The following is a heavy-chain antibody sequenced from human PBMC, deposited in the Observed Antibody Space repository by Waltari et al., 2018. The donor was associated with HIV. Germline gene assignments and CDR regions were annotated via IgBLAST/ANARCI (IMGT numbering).Heavy chain of an antibody. CDR1: GFTFSSYS. V-gene: IGHV3-21*01. Sequence: EVQLVESGGGLVKPGGSLRLSCAASGFTFSSYSMNWVRQAPGKGREWVSSISSCSMYIYYADSVKGRFTISRDNAKNSLYLQMNSLRAEDTAVYYCARSVYSYGYLTYYYGMDVWGQGTTVTVSS. J-gene: IGHJ6*02. D-gene: IGHD5-18*01. CDR2: ISSCSMYI. CDR3: ARSVYSYGYLTYYYGMDV.